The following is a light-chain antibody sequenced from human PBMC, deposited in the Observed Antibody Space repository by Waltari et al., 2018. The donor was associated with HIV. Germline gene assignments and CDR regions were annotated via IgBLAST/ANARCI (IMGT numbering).Light chain of an antibody. V-gene: IGLV1-44*01. CDR2: SNK. CDR3: AAWDDSLNGWV. CDR1: SSNIGSNT. J-gene: IGLJ3*02. Sequence: QSVLTQPPSASGTPGQRVTISCSGSSSNIGSNTVSWYQQLPGTAPKLLIYSNKQRPSGVPDRFSGSKSGTSASLAISGLQSEDEADYYGAAWDDSLNGWVFGGGTKLTVL.